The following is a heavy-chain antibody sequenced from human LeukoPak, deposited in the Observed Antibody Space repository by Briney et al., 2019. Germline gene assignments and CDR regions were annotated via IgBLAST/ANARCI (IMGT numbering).Heavy chain of an antibody. Sequence: PGGSLRLSCAASGFTFSNAWMNWVRQPPGKGLEWVANIKEDGSVKYYVDSVKGRFTISRDNTKNALYLQMNSLRADDTAVYFCARDSTWRLDYWGQGTLITVSS. J-gene: IGHJ4*02. D-gene: IGHD5-12*01. V-gene: IGHV3-7*03. CDR1: GFTFSNAW. CDR3: ARDSTWRLDY. CDR2: IKEDGSVK.